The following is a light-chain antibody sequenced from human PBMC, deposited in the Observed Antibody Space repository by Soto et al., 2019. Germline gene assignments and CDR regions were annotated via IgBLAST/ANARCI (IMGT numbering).Light chain of an antibody. CDR3: QQYGSSPIT. Sequence: EIVLTQSPGTLSLSPGERATLSCRASQSVSSSYLAWYQQKPGQAPRLLIYGASSRATGIPDRFSGSGSGTDFTLTISRREPEDLEVYYCQQYGSSPITLGKGTRLEIK. V-gene: IGKV3-20*01. CDR2: GAS. J-gene: IGKJ5*01. CDR1: QSVSSSY.